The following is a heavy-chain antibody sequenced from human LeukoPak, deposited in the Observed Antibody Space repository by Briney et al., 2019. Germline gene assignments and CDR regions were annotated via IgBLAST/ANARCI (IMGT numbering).Heavy chain of an antibody. V-gene: IGHV4-59*01. Sequence: SETLSLTCTVSGGSISSYYWSWIRQPPGKGLEWIGYIYYSGSTNYNPSLKSRVTISVDTSKNQFSLKLSSVTAADTAVYYCARESPLMDVWGKGTTVTVSS. CDR3: ARESPLMDV. J-gene: IGHJ6*03. CDR2: IYYSGST. CDR1: GGSISSYY.